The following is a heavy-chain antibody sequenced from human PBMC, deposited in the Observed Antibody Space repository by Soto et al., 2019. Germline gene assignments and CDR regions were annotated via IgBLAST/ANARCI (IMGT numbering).Heavy chain of an antibody. CDR2: IIPIFGTA. CDR3: ARSNVYYYDSSGYGDAFDI. CDR1: GGTFSSYA. J-gene: IGHJ3*02. D-gene: IGHD3-22*01. V-gene: IGHV1-69*06. Sequence: SVKVSCKASGGTFSSYAISWVRQAPGQGLEWMGGIIPIFGTANYAQKFQGRVTITADKSTSTAYMELSSLRSEDTAVYYCARSNVYYYDSSGYGDAFDIWG.